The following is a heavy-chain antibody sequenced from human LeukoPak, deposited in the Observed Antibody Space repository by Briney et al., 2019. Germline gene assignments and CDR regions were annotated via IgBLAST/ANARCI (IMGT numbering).Heavy chain of an antibody. D-gene: IGHD6-19*01. J-gene: IGHJ5*02. CDR1: GGTFSSYA. Sequence: WASVKVSCKASGGTFSSYAISWVRQAPGQGLEWMGGIIPIFGTANYAQKFQGRVTITADESTSTAYMELSSLRSEDTAVYYCARGGQWPRSIHWPREDWFDPWGQGTLVTVSS. V-gene: IGHV1-69*13. CDR3: ARGGQWPRSIHWPREDWFDP. CDR2: IIPIFGTA.